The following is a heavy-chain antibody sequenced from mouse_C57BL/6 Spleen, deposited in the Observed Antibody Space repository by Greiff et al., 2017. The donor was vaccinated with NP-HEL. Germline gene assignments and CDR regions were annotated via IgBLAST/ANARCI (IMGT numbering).Heavy chain of an antibody. CDR3: ARGDFSWFAY. V-gene: IGHV1-82*01. CDR2: IYPGDGDT. Sequence: QVQLKQSGPELVKPGASVKISCKASGYAFSSSWMNWVKQRPGKGLEWIGRIYPGDGDTNYNGKFKGKATLTADKSSSTAYMQLSSLTSEDSAVYFCARGDFSWFAYWGQGTLVTVSA. D-gene: IGHD3-3*01. CDR1: GYAFSSSW. J-gene: IGHJ3*01.